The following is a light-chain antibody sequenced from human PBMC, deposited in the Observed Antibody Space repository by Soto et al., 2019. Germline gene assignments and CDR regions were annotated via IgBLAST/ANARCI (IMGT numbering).Light chain of an antibody. V-gene: IGKV1-39*01. J-gene: IGKJ2*01. CDR1: QTISNY. CDR2: GTS. CDR3: QHSYTTPHT. Sequence: DIQMTQSPSSLSASVGDRVTITCRASQTISNYVNWYQQKAGKAPQLLIYGTSSLHGGVPSRFSGSGSGTEFTLTISSLQPEDFATYFCQHSYTTPHTFGQGTKVEL.